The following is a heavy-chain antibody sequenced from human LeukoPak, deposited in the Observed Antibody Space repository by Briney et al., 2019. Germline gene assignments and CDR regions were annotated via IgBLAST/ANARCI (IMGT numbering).Heavy chain of an antibody. CDR2: MNPNSGNT. D-gene: IGHD5-24*01. V-gene: IGHV1-8*03. CDR3: ARTHGYYYYYYMDV. J-gene: IGHJ6*03. Sequence: ASVKVSRKASGYTFTSYDINWVRQATGQGLEWMGWMNPNSGNTGYAQKFQGRVTITRNTSISTAYMELSSLRSEDTAVYYCARTHGYYYYYYMDVWGKGTTVTVSS. CDR1: GYTFTSYD.